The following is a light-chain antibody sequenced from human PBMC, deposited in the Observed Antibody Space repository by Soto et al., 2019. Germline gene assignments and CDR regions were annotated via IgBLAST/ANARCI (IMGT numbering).Light chain of an antibody. CDR2: EGN. CDR3: CSYVGARTYV. J-gene: IGLJ1*01. CDR1: VSDVGSFGP. Sequence: QSVLTQPASVSGSPGQSITISCTGSVSDVGSFGPVSWYQQHPGQVPKLIIYEGNRRPSGVSSRFSGSKSGNTASLTISGLQAEDEADYYCCSYVGARTYVFGAGTKVTGL. V-gene: IGLV2-23*01.